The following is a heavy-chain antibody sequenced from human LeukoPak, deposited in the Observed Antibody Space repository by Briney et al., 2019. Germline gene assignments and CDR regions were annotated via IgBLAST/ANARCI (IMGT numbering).Heavy chain of an antibody. Sequence: PGGSLILSCAASGFTFSSYWMSWVRRAPGKGLEWVANIKHDGSEKYYVDSVKGRFTISRDNAKNSLYLQMNSLRADDTAVYYCAKDQAPTVGATDYWGQGTLVTVSS. V-gene: IGHV3-7*05. J-gene: IGHJ4*02. CDR2: IKHDGSEK. D-gene: IGHD1-26*01. CDR3: AKDQAPTVGATDY. CDR1: GFTFSSYW.